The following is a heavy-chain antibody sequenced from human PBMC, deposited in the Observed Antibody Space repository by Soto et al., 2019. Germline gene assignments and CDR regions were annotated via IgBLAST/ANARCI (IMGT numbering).Heavy chain of an antibody. D-gene: IGHD3-22*01. V-gene: IGHV1-69*05. CDR2: IIPNIGTA. Sequence: SVKVSCKASGGTFSSYAISWVRQAPGQGLEWMGGIIPNIGTANYAQKLQGRVTMTTDTSTSTAYMELSSLRSDDTAVYYCERWGGDYYDSSGYYYDYWGQGTLVTVSS. CDR3: ERWGGDYYDSSGYYYDY. CDR1: GGTFSSYA. J-gene: IGHJ4*02.